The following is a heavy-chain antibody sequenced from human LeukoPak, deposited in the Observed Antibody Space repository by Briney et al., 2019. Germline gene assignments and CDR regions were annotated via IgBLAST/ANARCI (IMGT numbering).Heavy chain of an antibody. CDR3: ARGHEGVVVAATNWFDP. V-gene: IGHV4-34*01. CDR1: GGSFSGYY. Sequence: SEALSLTCAVYGGSFSGYYWGWIRQPPGKGLEWIGEINHSGSTNYNPSLKSRVTISVDTSKNQFSLKLSSVTAADTAVYYCARGHEGVVVAATNWFDPWGQGTLVTVSS. D-gene: IGHD2-15*01. J-gene: IGHJ5*02. CDR2: INHSGST.